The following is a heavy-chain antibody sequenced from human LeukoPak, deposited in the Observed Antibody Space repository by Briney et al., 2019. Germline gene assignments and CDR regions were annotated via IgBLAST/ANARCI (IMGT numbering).Heavy chain of an antibody. CDR2: IYYSGST. D-gene: IGHD2-2*01. J-gene: IGHJ4*02. Sequence: PSETLSLTCTVSGGSISSSSYYWGWIRQPPGKGLEWIGSIYYSGSTYYNPSLKSRVTISVDTSKNQFSLKLSSVTAADTAVYYCARALRYCSSTSCYAGFDYWGQGTLVTVSS. V-gene: IGHV4-39*07. CDR1: GGSISSSSYY. CDR3: ARALRYCSSTSCYAGFDY.